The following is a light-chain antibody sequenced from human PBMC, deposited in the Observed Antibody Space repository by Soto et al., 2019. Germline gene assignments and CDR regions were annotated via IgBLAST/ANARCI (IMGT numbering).Light chain of an antibody. CDR1: QSIGTY. V-gene: IGKV1-39*01. J-gene: IGKJ1*01. Sequence: DIQMTQSPSSLSASVGDRVTISCRASQSIGTYLSWYQQKPGRAPKLQIFAASNLQSGVPSRFSGSGSGTDFTLTIRSLQPEDFATYFCQQSYISPWTFGQGTKVEIK. CDR3: QQSYISPWT. CDR2: AAS.